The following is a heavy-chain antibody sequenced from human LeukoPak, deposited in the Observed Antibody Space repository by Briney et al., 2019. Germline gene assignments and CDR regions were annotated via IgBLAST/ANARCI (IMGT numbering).Heavy chain of an antibody. Sequence: SETLSLTCAVYGGSFSGYYWSWIRQPPGKGLEWIGEINHSGSTNYNPSLKSRVTISVDTSKNQVSLKLSSVTAADTAVYYCVRNKWKRDGMDVWGKGTTVTVSS. V-gene: IGHV4-34*01. D-gene: IGHD1-1*01. J-gene: IGHJ6*04. CDR2: INHSGST. CDR3: VRNKWKRDGMDV. CDR1: GGSFSGYY.